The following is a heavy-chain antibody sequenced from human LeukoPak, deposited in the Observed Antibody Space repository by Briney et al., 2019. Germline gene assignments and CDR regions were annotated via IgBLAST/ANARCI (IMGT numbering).Heavy chain of an antibody. CDR1: GFTFSSCS. Sequence: GGSLRLSCAASGFTFSSCSMNWVRQAPGKGLEWVSSISSSSSYIYYADSVKGRFTISRDNAKNSLYLQMNSLRAEDTAVYYCASLRGYYDSSGYYGYWDQGTLVTVSS. CDR2: ISSSSSYI. D-gene: IGHD3-22*01. CDR3: ASLRGYYDSSGYYGY. V-gene: IGHV3-21*01. J-gene: IGHJ4*02.